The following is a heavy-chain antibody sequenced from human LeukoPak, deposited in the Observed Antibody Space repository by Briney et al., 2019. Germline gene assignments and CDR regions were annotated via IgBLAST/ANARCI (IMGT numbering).Heavy chain of an antibody. CDR1: GGSISSYY. V-gene: IGHV4-59*01. Sequence: PSETLSLTCTGSGGSISSYYWSWIRQPPGKGLEWIGYIYYSGSTNYNPSLKSRVTISVDTSKNQFSLKLSSVTAADTAVYYCARGYTGYYFDYWGQGTLVTVSS. D-gene: IGHD5-18*01. J-gene: IGHJ4*02. CDR2: IYYSGST. CDR3: ARGYTGYYFDY.